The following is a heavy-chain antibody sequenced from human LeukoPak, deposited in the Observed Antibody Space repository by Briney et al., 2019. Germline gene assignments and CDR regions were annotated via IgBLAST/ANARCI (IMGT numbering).Heavy chain of an antibody. V-gene: IGHV3-53*01. J-gene: IGHJ4*02. CDR1: GFTVSSNY. CDR3: ARDSGDHIFDY. CDR2: IYSGGST. Sequence: GGPLRLSCAASGFTVSSNYMSWVRQAPGKGLEWVSVIYSGGSTYYADSVKGRFTISRDNSKNTLYLQMNSLRAEDTAVYYCARDSGDHIFDYWGQGTLVTVSS. D-gene: IGHD3-10*01.